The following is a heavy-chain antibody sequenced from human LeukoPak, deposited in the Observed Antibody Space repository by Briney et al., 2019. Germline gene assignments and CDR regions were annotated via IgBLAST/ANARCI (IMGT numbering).Heavy chain of an antibody. D-gene: IGHD6-13*01. V-gene: IGHV3-23*01. J-gene: IGHJ4*02. CDR1: GFTFSSYT. Sequence: GGSLRLSCAASGFTFSSYTMSWVRQAPGKGLEWVSSIGSGGTTYYADSVKGRLTISRDNSKNTLYLQMTSLRAEDTAVYYCAKDGGSGNRQQLGYWGQGSLVTVSS. CDR2: IGSGGTT. CDR3: AKDGGSGNRQQLGY.